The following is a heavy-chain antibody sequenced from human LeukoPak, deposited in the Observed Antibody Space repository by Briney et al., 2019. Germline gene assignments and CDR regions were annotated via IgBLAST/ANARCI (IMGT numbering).Heavy chain of an antibody. J-gene: IGHJ4*02. Sequence: GASVKVSCKASGYTFTGYYLHWVRQAPEQGPEWMGWINPDSGGTDSAQRFQGRVTLTRDTSITTAYMELSRLISDDTAVYYCAVLERGISPRGDFDYWGQGTLVTVSS. CDR2: INPDSGGT. CDR3: AVLERGISPRGDFDY. D-gene: IGHD3-3*02. V-gene: IGHV1-2*02. CDR1: GYTFTGYY.